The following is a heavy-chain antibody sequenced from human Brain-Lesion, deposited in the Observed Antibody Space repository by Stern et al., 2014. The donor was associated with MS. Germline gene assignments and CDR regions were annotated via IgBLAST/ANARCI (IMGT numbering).Heavy chain of an antibody. CDR1: GGTFSSYT. J-gene: IGHJ3*02. CDR2: IISLLDIA. Sequence: QVHLGQSGAEVKKPGSSVKVSCKTSGGTFSSYTITWVRQAPGQGLEWMGRIISLLDIADYAQKFQGRVTITADKSTSTAYMELSSLRSEDTAVYYCARESTGDAFDIWGQGTMVTVSS. V-gene: IGHV1-69*09. D-gene: IGHD3-10*01. CDR3: ARESTGDAFDI.